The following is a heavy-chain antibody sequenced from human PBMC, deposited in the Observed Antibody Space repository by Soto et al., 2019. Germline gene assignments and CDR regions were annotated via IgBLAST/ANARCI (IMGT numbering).Heavy chain of an antibody. CDR1: GFPFSSYG. CDR2: IGTAGDT. D-gene: IGHD5-18*01. V-gene: IGHV3-13*01. CDR3: ARAAGYSYGSYYYYYGMDV. Sequence: PGGSLRLSCAAAGFPFSSYGRHWVRQATGKGLEWVSVIGTAGDTYYPGSVKGRFTISRENAKDSFYLQMNSLRAEDTAVYYCARAAGYSYGSYYYYYGMDVWGQGTTVTVSS. J-gene: IGHJ6*02.